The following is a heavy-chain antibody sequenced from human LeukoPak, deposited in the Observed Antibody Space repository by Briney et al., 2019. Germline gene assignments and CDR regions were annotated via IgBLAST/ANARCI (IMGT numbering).Heavy chain of an antibody. Sequence: GGSLRLSCAASRFTLSTYWMSWVRQAPGNGLEWVAHIKLDGSQEYYVDSVKGRFTISRVSAKNSLYLQMNSLRAEDTAVYYCARGLFTSSGWYFPWGQGTLVTVSS. CDR1: RFTLSTYW. CDR2: IKLDGSQE. V-gene: IGHV3-7*04. D-gene: IGHD6-19*01. CDR3: ARGLFTSSGWYFP. J-gene: IGHJ5*02.